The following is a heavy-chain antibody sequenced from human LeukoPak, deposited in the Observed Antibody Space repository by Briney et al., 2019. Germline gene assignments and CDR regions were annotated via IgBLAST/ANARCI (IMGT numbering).Heavy chain of an antibody. CDR3: ARGLPRDYYDSSRWFDP. CDR2: MNPNSGNT. V-gene: IGHV1-8*01. D-gene: IGHD3-22*01. CDR1: GYTFTSYD. Sequence: GASVKVSCKASGYTFTSYDINWVRQATGQVLEWMGWMNPNSGNTGYAQKFQGRVTMTRNTSISTAYMELSSLRSEDTAVYYCARGLPRDYYDSSRWFDPWGQGTLVTVSS. J-gene: IGHJ5*02.